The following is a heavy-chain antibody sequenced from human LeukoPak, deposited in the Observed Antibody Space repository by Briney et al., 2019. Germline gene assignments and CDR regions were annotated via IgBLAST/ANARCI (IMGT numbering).Heavy chain of an antibody. CDR3: AKEGPGGGDWGPFDY. V-gene: IGHV3-30-3*01. Sequence: GGSLRLSCAASGFTFSSYAMHWVRQAPGKGLEWVAVISYDGSNKYYADSVKGRFTISRDNSKNTLYLQMNSLRAEDTAVYYCAKEGPGGGDWGPFDYWGQGTLVTVSS. CDR1: GFTFSSYA. D-gene: IGHD2-21*02. J-gene: IGHJ4*02. CDR2: ISYDGSNK.